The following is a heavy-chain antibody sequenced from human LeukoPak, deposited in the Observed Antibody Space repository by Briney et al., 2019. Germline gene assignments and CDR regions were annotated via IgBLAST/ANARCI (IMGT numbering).Heavy chain of an antibody. V-gene: IGHV3-30*03. D-gene: IGHD5-18*01. Sequence: GGSLRLSCAASGFTFSSYGMHWVRQAPGKGLEWVAVISYDGSNKYYADSVKGRFTISRDNSKNTVYLQMTSLRAEDTAVYYCEREYSFDYWGQGTLVTVSS. CDR1: GFTFSSYG. CDR3: EREYSFDY. CDR2: ISYDGSNK. J-gene: IGHJ4*02.